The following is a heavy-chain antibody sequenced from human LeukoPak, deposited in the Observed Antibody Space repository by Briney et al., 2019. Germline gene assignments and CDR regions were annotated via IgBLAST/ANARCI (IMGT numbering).Heavy chain of an antibody. CDR3: ATLQGIVDY. V-gene: IGHV4-39*01. CDR2: IYYSGST. Sequence: SETLSLTCTVSGGSINSGGYYWSWIRQPPGKGLEWIGSIYYSGSTYYNPSLKSRVTISVDTSKNQFSLKLSSVTAADTAVYYCATLQGIVDYWGQGTLVTVSS. J-gene: IGHJ4*02. CDR1: GGSINSGGYY. D-gene: IGHD1-26*01.